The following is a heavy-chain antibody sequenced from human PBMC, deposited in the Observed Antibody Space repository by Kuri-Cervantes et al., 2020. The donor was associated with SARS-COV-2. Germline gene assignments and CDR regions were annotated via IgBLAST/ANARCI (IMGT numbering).Heavy chain of an antibody. CDR3: ATSPGTITMIVVVITTYDAFDI. CDR2: IYSGGST. Sequence: GGSLRLSCAASGFTFSSYGMHWVRQAPGKGLEWVSVIYSGGSTYYADSVKGRFTISRDNSKNTLYLQMNSLRAEDTAVYYCATSPGTITMIVVVITTYDAFDIWGQGTMVTVSS. CDR1: GFTFSSYG. J-gene: IGHJ3*02. D-gene: IGHD3-22*01. V-gene: IGHV3-66*01.